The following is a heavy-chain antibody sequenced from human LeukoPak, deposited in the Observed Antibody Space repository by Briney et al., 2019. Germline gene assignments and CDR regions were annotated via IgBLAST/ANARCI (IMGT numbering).Heavy chain of an antibody. Sequence: SETLSLTCAVYGGSFGGYYWSWIRQPPGKGLEWIGEINHSGSTNYNSSLKSRVTISVDTSKNQFSLKLSSVTAADTAVYYCARVYKWGYQLLYYFDYWGQGTLVTVSS. V-gene: IGHV4-34*01. J-gene: IGHJ4*02. D-gene: IGHD2-2*01. CDR2: INHSGST. CDR3: ARVYKWGYQLLYYFDY. CDR1: GGSFGGYY.